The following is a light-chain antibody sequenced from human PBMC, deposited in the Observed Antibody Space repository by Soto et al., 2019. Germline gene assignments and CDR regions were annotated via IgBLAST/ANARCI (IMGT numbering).Light chain of an antibody. CDR2: KTS. Sequence: DIQMTQSPSTLSASVGDRVTITCRASQSINNWLAWYQQKPGKAPKLLTYKTSDLESGVPSRFSGSGSGTEFSLTISSLQPDDIATYYCQQYKSFSLTFGGGTRVEVK. CDR3: QQYKSFSLT. CDR1: QSINNW. J-gene: IGKJ4*01. V-gene: IGKV1-5*03.